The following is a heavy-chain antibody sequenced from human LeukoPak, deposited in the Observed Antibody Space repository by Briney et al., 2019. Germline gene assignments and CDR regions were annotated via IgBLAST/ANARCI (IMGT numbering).Heavy chain of an antibody. J-gene: IGHJ4*02. CDR1: GFTFSSYG. V-gene: IGHV3-33*06. CDR2: IWYDGSNK. CDR3: AKDRGGYDSSEIDY. Sequence: GRSLRLSCAASGFTFSSYGMHWVRQAPGKGREGVAVIWYDGSNKYYADSVKGRFTISRDNSKNTLYLQMNSLRAEDTAVYYCAKDRGGYDSSEIDYWGQGTLVTVSS. D-gene: IGHD3-22*01.